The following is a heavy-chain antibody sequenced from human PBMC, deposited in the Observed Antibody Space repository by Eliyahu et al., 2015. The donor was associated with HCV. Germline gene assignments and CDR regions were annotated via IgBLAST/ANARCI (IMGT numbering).Heavy chain of an antibody. J-gene: IGHJ4*02. V-gene: IGHV3-21*01. CDR1: GFXFXSXS. CDR3: ASTPGYCSSTSCYLNDY. D-gene: IGHD2-2*01. CDR2: ISSSSSYI. Sequence: EVQLVESGGGLVKPGGSLXLSXXASGFXFXSXSMNWVRQAPGKGLEWVSSISSSSSYIYYADSVKGRFTISRDNAKNSLYLQMNSLRAEDTAVYYCASTPGYCSSTSCYLNDYWGQGTLVTVSS.